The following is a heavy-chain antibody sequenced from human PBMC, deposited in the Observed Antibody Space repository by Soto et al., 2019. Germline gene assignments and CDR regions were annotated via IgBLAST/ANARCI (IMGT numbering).Heavy chain of an antibody. Sequence: SETLSLTCTVSGDSSSSYYWSWIRQPPGKGLEWIGYIYYSGSTNYNPSLKSRVTISLDTSKNQFSLKLTSVTAADTAVYYCARIPSPWGQGTLVTVSS. D-gene: IGHD2-21*01. CDR3: ARIPSP. V-gene: IGHV4-59*01. J-gene: IGHJ5*02. CDR2: IYYSGST. CDR1: GDSSSSYY.